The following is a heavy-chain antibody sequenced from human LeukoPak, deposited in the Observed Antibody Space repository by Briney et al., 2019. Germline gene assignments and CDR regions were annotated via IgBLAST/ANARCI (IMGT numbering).Heavy chain of an antibody. D-gene: IGHD2-15*01. CDR2: IYTSGST. Sequence: PSQTLSLTCTVSGGSISSGSYYWSWIRQPAGTGLEWIGRIYTSGSTNYNPSLKSRVTMSVDTSKNQFSLKLSSVTAADTAVYYCARGEYCSGGSCYPFPFDYWGQGTLVTVSS. V-gene: IGHV4-61*02. CDR1: GGSISSGSYY. J-gene: IGHJ4*02. CDR3: ARGEYCSGGSCYPFPFDY.